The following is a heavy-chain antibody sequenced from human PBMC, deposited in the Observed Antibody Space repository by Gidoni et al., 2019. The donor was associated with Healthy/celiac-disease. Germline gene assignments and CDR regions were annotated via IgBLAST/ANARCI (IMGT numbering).Heavy chain of an antibody. CDR2: IYYSGST. CDR3: ARQSSSESTIFGVVTPTLYYFDY. V-gene: IGHV4-39*01. Sequence: QLQLQESGPGLVKPSETLSLTCTVSGGSISSSSYYWGWIRQPPGKGLEWIGSIYYSGSTYYNPSLKSRVTISVDTSKNQFSLKLSSVTAADTAVYYCARQSSSESTIFGVVTPTLYYFDYWGQGTLVTVSS. J-gene: IGHJ4*02. CDR1: GGSISSSSYY. D-gene: IGHD3-3*01.